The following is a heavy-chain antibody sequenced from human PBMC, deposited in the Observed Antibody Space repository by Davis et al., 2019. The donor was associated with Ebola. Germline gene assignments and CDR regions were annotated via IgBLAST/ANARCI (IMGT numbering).Heavy chain of an antibody. CDR1: GFTFSSYS. CDR2: ISSSSSTI. J-gene: IGHJ3*02. CDR3: ATYSGSYYVVYAFDI. V-gene: IGHV3-48*02. D-gene: IGHD1-26*01. Sequence: GESLKISCAASGFTFSSYSMNWVRQAPGKGLEWVSYISSSSSTIYYADSVKGRFTISRDNAKNSLYLQMNSLRDEDTAVYYCATYSGSYYVVYAFDIWGQGTMVTVSS.